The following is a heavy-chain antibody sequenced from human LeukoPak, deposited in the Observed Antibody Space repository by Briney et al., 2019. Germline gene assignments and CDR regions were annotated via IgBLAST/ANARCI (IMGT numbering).Heavy chain of an antibody. CDR2: FDPEDGET. Sequence: ASVKVSCKVSGYTLTELSMHWVRQAPGKGLEWMGGFDPEDGETIYAQKFQGRVTMTEDTSTDTAYMELSSLRSEDTAVYYCATDDIAAAGTTTYYYCGMDVWGQGTTVTVSS. CDR1: GYTLTELS. V-gene: IGHV1-24*01. CDR3: ATDDIAAAGTTTYYYCGMDV. J-gene: IGHJ6*02. D-gene: IGHD6-13*01.